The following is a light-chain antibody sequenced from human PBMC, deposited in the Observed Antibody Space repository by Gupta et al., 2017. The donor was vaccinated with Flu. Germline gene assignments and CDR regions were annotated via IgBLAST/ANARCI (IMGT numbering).Light chain of an antibody. J-gene: IGKJ4*01. V-gene: IGKV1-16*01. CDR3: QQDDSFPLT. Sequence: PASLSASMGDRVTITCRASQGIRNYLAWFQQKPGKAPESLIFAASRLQSGVPSRFSGSGSGTDFTLTISSLQPEDFATYYCQQDDSFPLTFGGGTKVEI. CDR1: QGIRNY. CDR2: AAS.